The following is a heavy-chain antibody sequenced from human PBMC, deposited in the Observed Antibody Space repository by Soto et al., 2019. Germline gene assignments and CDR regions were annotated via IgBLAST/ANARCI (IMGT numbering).Heavy chain of an antibody. J-gene: IGHJ6*02. CDR3: ARDLNKVAVAGMRLDV. V-gene: IGHV6-1*01. CDR2: TYYRSKWYN. CDR1: GESVSSNSAA. Sequence: PSPTLSLTCAISGESVSSNSAAWNWIRQSPSRGLEWLGRTYYRSKWYNDYAVSVKSRITINPDTSKNQFSLQLNSVTPEDTAVYYCARDLNKVAVAGMRLDVWGQGTTVTAP. D-gene: IGHD6-19*01.